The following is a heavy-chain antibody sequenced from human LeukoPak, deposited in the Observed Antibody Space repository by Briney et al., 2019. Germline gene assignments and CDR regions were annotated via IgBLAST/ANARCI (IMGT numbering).Heavy chain of an antibody. J-gene: IGHJ3*02. CDR2: IIPIFGTA. CDR3: ARALHPTVTTRGVGAFDI. V-gene: IGHV1-69*13. D-gene: IGHD4-17*01. CDR1: GGTFSSYA. Sequence: SVKVSCKASGGTFSSYAISWVRQAPGQGLEWMGGIIPIFGTANYAQKFQGRVTITADESTSTAYMELSSLRSEDTAVYYCARALHPTVTTRGVGAFDIWGQGTMVTVSS.